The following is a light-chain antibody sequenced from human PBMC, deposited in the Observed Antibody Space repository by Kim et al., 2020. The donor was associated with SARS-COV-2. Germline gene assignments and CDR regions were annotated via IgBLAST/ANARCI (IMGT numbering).Light chain of an antibody. J-gene: IGKJ1*01. CDR1: QGIGNY. CDR2: AAS. CDR3: LQHNIYPWT. V-gene: IGKV1-17*03. Sequence: DIQMTQSPSAMSASVGDRVTITCRASQGIGNYLVWFQQKPGKIPKRLMYAASSLQSGVPSRFSGSGSGTEFTLTISSLQPEDFATYYCLQHNIYPWTFGQGTRVEIK.